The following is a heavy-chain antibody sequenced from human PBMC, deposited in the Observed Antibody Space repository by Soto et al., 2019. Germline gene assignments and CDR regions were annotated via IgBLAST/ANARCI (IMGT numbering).Heavy chain of an antibody. CDR2: INHSGST. CDR1: GGSFSGYY. V-gene: IGHV4-34*01. Sequence: NPSETLSLTCAVYGGSFSGYYWSWIRQPPGKGLEWIGEINHSGSTNYNPSLKSRVTISVDTSKNQFSLRLSSVTAADTAVYYCAIGREILEWLLYCFDYWSQGTLVTVSS. D-gene: IGHD3-3*01. CDR3: AIGREILEWLLYCFDY. J-gene: IGHJ4*02.